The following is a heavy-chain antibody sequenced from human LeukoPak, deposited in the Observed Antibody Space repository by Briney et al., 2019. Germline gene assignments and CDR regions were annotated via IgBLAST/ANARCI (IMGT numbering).Heavy chain of an antibody. CDR3: ARGLPTNIVVVVAATVGYLDY. CDR2: INNVGGT. V-gene: IGHV4-34*01. Sequence: PSVTMFGTCADYGGYCNGFYCGWLRQLQGKGLNWLGEINNVGGTKYNPSLESRVTISVDTSKNQFSRKLSSVTAADTVVYYCARGLPTNIVVVVAATVGYLDYWGQGTLVTVSS. J-gene: IGHJ4*02. D-gene: IGHD2-15*01. CDR1: GGYCNGFY.